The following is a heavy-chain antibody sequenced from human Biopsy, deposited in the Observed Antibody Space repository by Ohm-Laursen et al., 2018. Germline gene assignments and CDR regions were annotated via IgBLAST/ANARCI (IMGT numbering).Heavy chain of an antibody. D-gene: IGHD3-22*01. CDR3: ARDRGYYSDRTVPGYFDL. V-gene: IGHV4-59*01. CDR1: GDSISTYY. Sequence: GTLSLTCTVSGDSISTYYWSWIRQPPGKGLQWIGYIYYTGNTDYNPSLQSRVTISVDTSKNHFSLRLRSMTPADTAMHYCARDRGYYSDRTVPGYFDLWGRGTLVTVSS. CDR2: IYYTGNT. J-gene: IGHJ2*01.